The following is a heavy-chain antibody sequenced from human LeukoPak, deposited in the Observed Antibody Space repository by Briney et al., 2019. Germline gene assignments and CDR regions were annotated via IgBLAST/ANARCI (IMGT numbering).Heavy chain of an antibody. Sequence: GGSLRLSCAASGFTFSSYAMSWVRQAPGKGLEWVSAISGSGGSTYYADSVKGQFTISRDNSKNTLYLQMNSLRAEDTAVYYCARTRYCSGGSCYHSGYYGMDVWGQGTTVTVSS. CDR3: ARTRYCSGGSCYHSGYYGMDV. CDR2: ISGSGGST. V-gene: IGHV3-23*01. J-gene: IGHJ6*02. CDR1: GFTFSSYA. D-gene: IGHD2-15*01.